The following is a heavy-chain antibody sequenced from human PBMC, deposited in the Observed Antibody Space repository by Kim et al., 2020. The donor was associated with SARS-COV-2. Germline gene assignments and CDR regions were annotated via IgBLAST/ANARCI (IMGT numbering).Heavy chain of an antibody. CDR3: ARELQRGGVEVDY. Sequence: GGSLRLSCAGSGFTFNNYNIHWVRQPPGKGLQWGAAISDDGSNQLYADSVKGRFTVSRDNSKNTVYLQMNSLTAEDTGIYYCARELQRGGVEVDYWGQGTLVIVSS. D-gene: IGHD3-16*01. CDR2: ISDDGSNQ. V-gene: IGHV3-30*12. CDR1: GFTFNNYN. J-gene: IGHJ4*02.